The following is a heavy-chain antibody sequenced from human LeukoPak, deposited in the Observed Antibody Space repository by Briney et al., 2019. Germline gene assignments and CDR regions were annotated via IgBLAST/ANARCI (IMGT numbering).Heavy chain of an antibody. CDR3: ARDLDSSSWYAPRWMADY. CDR1: GYTFTSYY. Sequence: ASVKVSCKASGYTFTSYYMHWVRQAPGQGLEWMGIINPSGGSTSYAQKFQGRVTMTRDTSTSTVYMELSSLRSEVTAVYYCARDLDSSSWYAPRWMADYWGQGTLVTVSS. V-gene: IGHV1-46*01. CDR2: INPSGGST. J-gene: IGHJ4*02. D-gene: IGHD6-13*01.